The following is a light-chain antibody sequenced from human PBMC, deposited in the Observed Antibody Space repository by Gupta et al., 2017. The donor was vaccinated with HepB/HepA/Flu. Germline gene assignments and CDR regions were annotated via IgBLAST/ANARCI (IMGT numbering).Light chain of an antibody. CDR2: GIS. CDR1: QSVRYSY. CDR3: QQYSSSVLT. V-gene: IGKV3-20*01. Sequence: EIVLSHSPDTLSLSPEERATLSCSASQSVRYSYIAWYQQKPGQAPRLLIHGISSRAPGIPDRFSGSGSGTDYTLSINGLEPEDSAVYYCQQYSSSVLTFGGGSKVEIK. J-gene: IGKJ4*01.